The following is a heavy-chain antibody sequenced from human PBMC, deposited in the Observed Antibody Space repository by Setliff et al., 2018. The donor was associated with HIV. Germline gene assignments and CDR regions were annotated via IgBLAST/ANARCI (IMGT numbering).Heavy chain of an antibody. D-gene: IGHD3-10*01. CDR3: AGRIDNSGSFPDKNWFDT. V-gene: IGHV4-4*09. CDR1: GGSISSYC. CDR2: IFSSGST. J-gene: IGHJ5*02. Sequence: PSETLSLTCTVSGGSISSYCWNWIRQSPGRGLEWIGFIFSSGSTKYNPSLQSRVTMSIDTSKNQFSLKLTSVTAADTAVYYCAGRIDNSGSFPDKNWFDTWGQGSLVTV.